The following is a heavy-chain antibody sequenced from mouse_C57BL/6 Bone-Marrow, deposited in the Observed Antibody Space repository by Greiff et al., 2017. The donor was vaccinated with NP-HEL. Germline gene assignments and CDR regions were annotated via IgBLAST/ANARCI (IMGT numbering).Heavy chain of an antibody. J-gene: IGHJ2*01. V-gene: IGHV5-6*02. CDR2: ISSGGSYT. CDR1: GFTFSSYG. Sequence: DVMLVESGGDLVKPGGSLKLSCAASGFTFSSYGMYWVRQTPDKRLEWVATISSGGSYTDYPGSVKGRFTISRDNAKNTLYLQMSSLKSEDTAMYYCARVYYYGSSLGYWGQGTTLTVSS. D-gene: IGHD1-1*01. CDR3: ARVYYYGSSLGY.